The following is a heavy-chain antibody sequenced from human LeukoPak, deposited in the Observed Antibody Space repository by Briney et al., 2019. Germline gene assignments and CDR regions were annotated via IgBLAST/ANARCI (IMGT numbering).Heavy chain of an antibody. CDR2: IRSKAYGGTT. Sequence: PGGSLRLSCTGSGFIFGDHAMAWVRQAPGKGLEWVGFIRSKAYGGTTEYAASVKGRFTISRDDSRGIAYLEMNSLQTEDTAVYYCARGPILLWLHNGMDVWGQGTTVTVSS. J-gene: IGHJ6*02. D-gene: IGHD4-23*01. CDR3: ARGPILLWLHNGMDV. V-gene: IGHV3-49*04. CDR1: GFIFGDHA.